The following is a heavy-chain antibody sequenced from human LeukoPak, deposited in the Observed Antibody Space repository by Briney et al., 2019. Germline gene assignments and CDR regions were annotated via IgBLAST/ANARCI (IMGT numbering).Heavy chain of an antibody. CDR1: GFTLSSYA. Sequence: GGSLRLSCAASGFTLSSYAMSWVREAPGKGLEWGSTIIGSGGSTYYADSVKGRFTISRDNSKNTLYLQMNSLRAEDTAVYYCAKGYYYDISGYFIADYWGQGTLVTVSS. V-gene: IGHV3-23*01. CDR2: IIGSGGST. D-gene: IGHD3-22*01. CDR3: AKGYYYDISGYFIADY. J-gene: IGHJ4*02.